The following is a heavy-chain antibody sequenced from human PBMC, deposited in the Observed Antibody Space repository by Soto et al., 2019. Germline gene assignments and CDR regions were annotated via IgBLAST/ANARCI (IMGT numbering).Heavy chain of an antibody. V-gene: IGHV3-33*01. Sequence: PGGSLRLSCAASGFTFSTSVMHWVRQAPGRGLEWVAVIWYDGSEQFYADSVKGRFTIARDNSKNMIYLQINSLRVEDTAMYYCARDTPLSFDSWGQGTLVTVSS. CDR3: ARDTPLSFDS. CDR2: IWYDGSEQ. J-gene: IGHJ4*02. D-gene: IGHD2-15*01. CDR1: GFTFSTSV.